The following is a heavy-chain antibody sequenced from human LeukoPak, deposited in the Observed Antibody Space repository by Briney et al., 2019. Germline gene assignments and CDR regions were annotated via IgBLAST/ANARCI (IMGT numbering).Heavy chain of an antibody. V-gene: IGHV3-11*04. CDR1: GFTFSDYY. CDR3: ARGVGSSSSGPPLDAFDI. D-gene: IGHD6-6*01. Sequence: GGFLRLSCAASGFTFSDYYMSWIRQAPGKGLEWVSYISSSGSTIYYADSVKGRFTISRDNAKNSLYLQMNSLRAEDTAVYYCARGVGSSSSGPPLDAFDIWGQGTMVTVSS. J-gene: IGHJ3*02. CDR2: ISSSGSTI.